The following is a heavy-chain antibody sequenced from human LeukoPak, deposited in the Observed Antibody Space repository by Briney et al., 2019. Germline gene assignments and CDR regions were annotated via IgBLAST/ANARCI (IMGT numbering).Heavy chain of an antibody. CDR3: ARLRYYAMDV. Sequence: GGSLRLSCAASGFTFSTYDMNWVRQAPGKGLEGVSYISSSSRTISYADSVKGRFTISRDNAKNSLYLQMNSLRAEDTAVYYCARLRYYAMDVWGQGTTVTASS. J-gene: IGHJ6*02. CDR1: GFTFSTYD. CDR2: ISSSSRTI. V-gene: IGHV3-48*01.